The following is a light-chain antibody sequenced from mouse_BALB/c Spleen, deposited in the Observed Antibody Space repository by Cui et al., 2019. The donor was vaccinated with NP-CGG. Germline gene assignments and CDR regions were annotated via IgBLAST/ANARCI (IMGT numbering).Light chain of an antibody. V-gene: IGLV1*01. Sequence: AVVIPQSALTTSPGEKVTLTCRSSTGAVTTSNYANWVQEKPDHLFTGLIGGTNNRAPGVPARFSGSLIGDKAALTITGAQTEDEAIYFCALWYSNHWVFGGGTKLTVL. J-gene: IGLJ1*01. CDR2: GTN. CDR3: ALWYSNHWV. CDR1: TGAVTTSNY.